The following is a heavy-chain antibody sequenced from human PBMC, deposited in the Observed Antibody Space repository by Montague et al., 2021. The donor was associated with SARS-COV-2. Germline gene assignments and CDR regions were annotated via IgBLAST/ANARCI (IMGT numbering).Heavy chain of an antibody. Sequence: SLRLSCAASGFTFSDRWMHWVRQRPGKGLLWVARINADGSQVDYERSVEGRLTISRDNAKSTLYLDIHSLRVDDTAVYYCARDGGSGTDYWGRGTLVTVSS. J-gene: IGHJ4*02. CDR1: GFTFSDRW. CDR3: ARDGGSGTDY. D-gene: IGHD3-10*01. CDR2: INADGSQV. V-gene: IGHV3-74*01.